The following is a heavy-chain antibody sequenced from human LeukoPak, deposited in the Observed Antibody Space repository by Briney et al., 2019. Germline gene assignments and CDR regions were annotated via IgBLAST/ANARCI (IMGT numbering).Heavy chain of an antibody. Sequence: SETLSLTCTVSGGSISSYYWSWVRQPPGKGLEWIGYIYYTGSTNDNPSLRGRVTMSVDTSTNQFSLKVSSVTAADTAVYYCARHVWQVAYDAFDIWGQGTMVTVSS. V-gene: IGHV4-59*08. D-gene: IGHD2-8*01. CDR2: IYYTGST. CDR3: ARHVWQVAYDAFDI. CDR1: GGSISSYY. J-gene: IGHJ3*02.